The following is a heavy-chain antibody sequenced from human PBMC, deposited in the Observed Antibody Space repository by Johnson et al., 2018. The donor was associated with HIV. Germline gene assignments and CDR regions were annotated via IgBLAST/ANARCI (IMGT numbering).Heavy chain of an antibody. CDR2: TYSGGST. V-gene: IGHV3-NL1*01. CDR3: ARGPSSGWYRGAFDI. CDR1: GFTFSSYG. Sequence: QVQLVESGGGVVQPGRSLRLSCAASGFTFSSYGMHWVRQAPCKGLEWVSVTYSGGSTYYADSVRGRLTISRDKSKNALNLQMNSLGAEDTAVYYCARGPSSGWYRGAFDIWGQGTMVTVSS. D-gene: IGHD6-19*01. J-gene: IGHJ3*02.